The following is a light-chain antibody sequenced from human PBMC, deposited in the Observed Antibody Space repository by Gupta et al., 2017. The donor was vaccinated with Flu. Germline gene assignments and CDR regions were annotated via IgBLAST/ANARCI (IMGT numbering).Light chain of an antibody. J-gene: IGLJ2*01. Sequence: ITISCTGTSSDVGGYNYVSWYQQHPGKAPKLMIYEVSNRPSGVSNRFSGSKSGNTASLTISGLQAEDEADYYCSSYTSSSTVIFGGGTKLTVL. V-gene: IGLV2-14*01. CDR2: EVS. CDR1: SSDVGGYNY. CDR3: SSYTSSSTVI.